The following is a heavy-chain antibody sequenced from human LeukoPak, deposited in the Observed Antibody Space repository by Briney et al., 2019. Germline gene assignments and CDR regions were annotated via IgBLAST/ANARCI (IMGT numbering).Heavy chain of an antibody. Sequence: PGGSLRLSCAASGFTFSSYAMHWVRQAPGKGLEWVAVISYDGSNKYYADSVKGRFTISRDNSKNTLYLQMNSLRAEDTAVYYCARDLHYYDSSGYGYWGQGTLDTVSS. D-gene: IGHD3-22*01. V-gene: IGHV3-30-3*01. J-gene: IGHJ4*02. CDR3: ARDLHYYDSSGYGY. CDR1: GFTFSSYA. CDR2: ISYDGSNK.